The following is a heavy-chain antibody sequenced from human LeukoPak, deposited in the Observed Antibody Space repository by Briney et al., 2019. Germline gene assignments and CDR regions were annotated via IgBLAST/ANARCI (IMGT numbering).Heavy chain of an antibody. CDR1: GYTFTSNY. CDR2: IYPRDGST. V-gene: IGHV1-46*01. J-gene: IGHJ4*02. CDR3: ARDQESFDY. Sequence: ASVKVSCKASGYTFTSNYIHWVRQAPGQGLEWMGMIYPRDGSTSYAQKFQGRVTVTRDTSTSTVHMELSGLRSEGTAVYYCARDQESFDYWGQGTLVTVSS.